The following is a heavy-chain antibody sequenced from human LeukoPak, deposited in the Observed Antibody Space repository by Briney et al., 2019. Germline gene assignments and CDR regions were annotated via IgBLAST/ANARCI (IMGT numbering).Heavy chain of an antibody. D-gene: IGHD3-10*01. CDR1: GGSISSYY. V-gene: IGHV4-59*01. CDR2: IYYSGST. Sequence: SETLSLTCTVSGGSISSYYWSWIRQPPGKGLEWIGYIYYSGSTNYNPSLKSRVTISVDTSKNQFSLKLSSVTAADTAVYYCARVSIPFYYGSGRPLALFDYRGQGTLVTVSS. CDR3: ARVSIPFYYGSGRPLALFDY. J-gene: IGHJ4*02.